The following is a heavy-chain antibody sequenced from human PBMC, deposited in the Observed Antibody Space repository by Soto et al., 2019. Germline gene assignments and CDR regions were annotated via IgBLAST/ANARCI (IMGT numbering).Heavy chain of an antibody. CDR1: GFIFNSYA. CDR2: ISSNGADT. J-gene: IGHJ4*02. V-gene: IGHV3-64*01. D-gene: IGHD2-15*01. CDR3: ARECRYCTDGSCYQFDY. Sequence: EVQLVESGGGLVQPGGSLRLSCAASGFIFNSYAMHWVRQAPGKGPEYVSAISSNGADTYYAYSVKGRFTISRDNSKNTLYLQMGSLRPEDTAVYYCARECRYCTDGSCYQFDYWGQGTLVTASS.